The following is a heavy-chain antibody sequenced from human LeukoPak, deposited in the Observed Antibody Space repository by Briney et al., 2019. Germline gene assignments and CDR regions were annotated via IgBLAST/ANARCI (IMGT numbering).Heavy chain of an antibody. D-gene: IGHD3-16*01. CDR1: GFTFSSYA. CDR3: AKARLVITHFDY. Sequence: PGGSLRLSCAASGFTFSSYAMSWVRQAPGKGLEWVSTITGSGGRTYYADSVKGPFTISRDNSKNTLYLQMNSLRAEYTAVYYCAKARLVITHFDYWGQGTLVTVSS. J-gene: IGHJ4*02. CDR2: ITGSGGRT. V-gene: IGHV3-23*01.